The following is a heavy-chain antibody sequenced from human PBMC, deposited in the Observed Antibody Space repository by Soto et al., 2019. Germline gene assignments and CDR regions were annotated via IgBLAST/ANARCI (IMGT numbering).Heavy chain of an antibody. J-gene: IGHJ4*02. Sequence: EVQLVESGGGLVQPGRSLRLSCAASGFTFDDYAMHWVRQAPGKGLEWVSGISWNVGSIAYADSVKGRFTISRDNAKKSLYLQMNSLRAEDTALYYCAKGVAGWYYFDYWGQGTLVTVSS. CDR1: GFTFDDYA. V-gene: IGHV3-9*01. CDR2: ISWNVGSI. D-gene: IGHD3-3*01. CDR3: AKGVAGWYYFDY.